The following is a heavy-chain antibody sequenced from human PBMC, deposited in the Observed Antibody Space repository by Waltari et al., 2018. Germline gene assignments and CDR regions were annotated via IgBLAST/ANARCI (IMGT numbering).Heavy chain of an antibody. CDR3: ARDFSGTDCSGIRCYHFYNMDV. V-gene: IGHV4-4*07. CDR1: GGSISGYY. CDR2: IYSSGNA. Sequence: QLQLQESGPGLVKPSETLSLPCPVSGGSISGYYWSLIRQPAGKGLEWIGRIYSSGNAKYNPSLKSRVTMSVDMSKNQFSLQLSSVTAADTAMYYCARDFSGTDCSGIRCYHFYNMDVWGRGTTVTIS. J-gene: IGHJ6*03. D-gene: IGHD2-2*01.